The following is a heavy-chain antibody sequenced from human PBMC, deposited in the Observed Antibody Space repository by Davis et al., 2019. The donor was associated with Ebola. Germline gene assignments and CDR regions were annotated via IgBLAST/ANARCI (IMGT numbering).Heavy chain of an antibody. CDR3: ARDPHDYGDYVLYYYYGMDV. CDR2: ISSSDSTI. J-gene: IGHJ6*02. CDR1: GFTFSSYE. V-gene: IGHV3-48*03. D-gene: IGHD4-17*01. Sequence: GESLKISCAASGFTFSSYEMNWVRQAPGKGLEWVSYISSSDSTIYYADSVKGRFTISRDNSKNTLYLQMNSLRAEDTAVYYCARDPHDYGDYVLYYYYGMDVWGQGTTVTVSS.